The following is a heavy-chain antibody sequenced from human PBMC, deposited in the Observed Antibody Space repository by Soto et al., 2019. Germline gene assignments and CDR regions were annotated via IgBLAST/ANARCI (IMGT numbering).Heavy chain of an antibody. CDR1: GFTFSSYT. CDR2: ISSSSSYI. V-gene: IGHV3-21*04. D-gene: IGHD3-10*02. J-gene: IGHJ4*02. CDR3: AKRTMSHGAKGKSGPYYFDY. Sequence: GGSLSLSCAASGFTFSSYTMNWVRQAPGKGLEWVSSISSSSSYIYYADSVKGRFTISRDNSKNTLYLQMNSLRAEDTAVYYCAKRTMSHGAKGKSGPYYFDYWGQGTLVTVSS.